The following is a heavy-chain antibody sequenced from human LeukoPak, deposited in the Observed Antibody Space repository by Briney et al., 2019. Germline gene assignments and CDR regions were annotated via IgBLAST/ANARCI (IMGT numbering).Heavy chain of an antibody. J-gene: IGHJ4*02. CDR3: AKDNGDSYGRYYFDY. CDR2: ISGSGSST. D-gene: IGHD5-18*01. Sequence: GGSLRLSCAASGFTFSSYAMSWVRQAPGKGLEWVSGISGSGSSTYYADSVKGRFTISRDNSKNTLYLQMNSLRAEDTAVYSCAKDNGDSYGRYYFDYWGQGTLVTASS. V-gene: IGHV3-23*01. CDR1: GFTFSSYA.